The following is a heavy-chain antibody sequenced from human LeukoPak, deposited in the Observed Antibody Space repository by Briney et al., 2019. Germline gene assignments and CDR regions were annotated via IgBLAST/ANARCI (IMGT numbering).Heavy chain of an antibody. CDR3: AKSSDYGTFFYFDS. Sequence: PGGSLRLSCAASGFTFSSYWMTWVRQAPGKGLEWVANIKQDGSQKYYVDSVKGRFTISRDNSKNTLYLQMNSLRAEDTAVYYCAKSSDYGTFFYFDSWGQETLVTVSS. V-gene: IGHV3-7*05. CDR2: IKQDGSQK. CDR1: GFTFSSYW. J-gene: IGHJ4*02. D-gene: IGHD4-17*01.